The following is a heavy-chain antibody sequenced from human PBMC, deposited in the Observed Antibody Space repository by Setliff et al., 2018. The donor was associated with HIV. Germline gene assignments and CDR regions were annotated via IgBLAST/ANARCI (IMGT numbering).Heavy chain of an antibody. CDR3: ARELEYSSGWFLVDY. D-gene: IGHD6-19*01. CDR1: GDSINNYY. Sequence: LTCTVSGDSINNYYWNWIRQPAGKGLEWIGRIHSSGSANYSPSLESRVTMSIDTSKSQFSLRLTSVTAADTAVYYCARELEYSSGWFLVDYWGQGALVTVSS. V-gene: IGHV4-4*07. J-gene: IGHJ4*02. CDR2: IHSSGSA.